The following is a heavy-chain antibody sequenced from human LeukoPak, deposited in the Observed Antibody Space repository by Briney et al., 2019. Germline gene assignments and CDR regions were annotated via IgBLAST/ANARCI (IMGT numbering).Heavy chain of an antibody. CDR3: VRLCWGNQLAGFDS. CDR2: MRRDGNEI. V-gene: IGHV3-7*01. J-gene: IGHJ4*02. Sequence: GGSLRLSCSASGFTFSTYWMSWVRQAPGKGLEWVANMRRDGNEIYYLDSVRGRFTISRDNAKNSLYLQMNSLRAEDTAVYYCVRLCWGNQLAGFDSWGQGTLVTASS. CDR1: GFTFSTYW. D-gene: IGHD3-10*02.